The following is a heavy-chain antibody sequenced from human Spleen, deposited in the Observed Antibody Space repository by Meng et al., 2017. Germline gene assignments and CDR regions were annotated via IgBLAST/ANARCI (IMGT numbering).Heavy chain of an antibody. J-gene: IGHJ4*02. Sequence: SETLSLTCTVSGYSISSGYYWGWIRQPPGKGLEWIGSIYHSGSTYYNPSLKSRVTISVDTSKNQFSLKLSSVTAADTAVYYCARDRVSHVAADDFQTFDYWGQGTRVTGAS. D-gene: IGHD5/OR15-5a*01. CDR3: ARDRVSHVAADDFQTFDY. CDR1: GYSISSGYY. V-gene: IGHV4-38-2*02. CDR2: IYHSGST.